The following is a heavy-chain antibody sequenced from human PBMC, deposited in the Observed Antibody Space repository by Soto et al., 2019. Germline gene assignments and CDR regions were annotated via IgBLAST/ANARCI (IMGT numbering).Heavy chain of an antibody. CDR3: ASLLKYYYDSSGSPPSYDY. Sequence: SETLSLTCTVSGGSISSGDYCWSWIRQPPGKGLEWIGYIYYSGSTYYNPSLKSRVTISVGTSKNQFSLKLSSVTAADTAVYYCASLLKYYYDSSGSPPSYDYWGQGTLVTVSS. CDR2: IYYSGST. D-gene: IGHD3-22*01. J-gene: IGHJ4*02. CDR1: GGSISSGDYC. V-gene: IGHV4-30-4*01.